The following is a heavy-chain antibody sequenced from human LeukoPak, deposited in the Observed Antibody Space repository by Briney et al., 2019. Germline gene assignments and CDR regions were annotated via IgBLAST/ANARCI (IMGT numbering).Heavy chain of an antibody. CDR1: GFTFNNYA. D-gene: IGHD3-22*01. J-gene: IGHJ2*01. V-gene: IGHV3-23*01. CDR2: VSGSGDST. CDR3: AKGDSSGYYLGYWYFDL. Sequence: PGGSLRLSCAVSGFTFNNYAMTWVRQAPGKGLEWVSGVSGSGDSTYHADPVKGRFSISRDNSKNTLYLQMNSLRAEDTAVYYCAKGDSSGYYLGYWYFDLWAVAPWSLSPQ.